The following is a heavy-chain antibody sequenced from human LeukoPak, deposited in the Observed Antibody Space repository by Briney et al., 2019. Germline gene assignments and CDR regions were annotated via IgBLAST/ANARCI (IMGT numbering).Heavy chain of an antibody. J-gene: IGHJ3*01. Sequence: GGSLRLSCATSGFXFSIYAISWVRQAPGKGLEWVSGISVSGGTTYYADSVKGRFTISRDNTKNTLYLQMNNLRAEDTAVYYCAKGYYSDSSGYYSRGAFDFWGQGTMVTVSS. CDR1: GFXFSIYA. CDR3: AKGYYSDSSGYYSRGAFDF. V-gene: IGHV3-23*01. D-gene: IGHD3-22*01. CDR2: ISVSGGTT.